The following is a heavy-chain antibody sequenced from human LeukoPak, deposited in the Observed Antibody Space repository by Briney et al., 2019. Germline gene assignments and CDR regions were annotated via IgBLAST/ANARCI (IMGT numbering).Heavy chain of an antibody. V-gene: IGHV4-59*01. CDR3: AKFTMVRGVTRVNAFDI. Sequence: PSETLSLTCTVSGGSISSYYWSWIRQPPGKGLEWIGYIYYSGSTNYNPSLKSRVTISVDTSKNQFSLKLSSVTAADTAVYYCAKFTMVRGVTRVNAFDIWGQGIMVTVSS. CDR1: GGSISSYY. CDR2: IYYSGST. J-gene: IGHJ3*02. D-gene: IGHD3-10*01.